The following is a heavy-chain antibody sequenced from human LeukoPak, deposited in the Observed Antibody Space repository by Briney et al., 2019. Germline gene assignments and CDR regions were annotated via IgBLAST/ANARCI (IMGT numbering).Heavy chain of an antibody. Sequence: GASVKVSCKASGYTFTGYYMHWVRQAPGQGLEWMGWINPNSGGTNYAQKFRGRVTMTRDTSISTAYMELSRLRSDDTAVYYCARVPIVVVPAAIRPSYNWFDPWGQGTLVTVSS. CDR1: GYTFTGYY. CDR2: INPNSGGT. V-gene: IGHV1-2*02. J-gene: IGHJ5*02. CDR3: ARVPIVVVPAAIRPSYNWFDP. D-gene: IGHD2-2*01.